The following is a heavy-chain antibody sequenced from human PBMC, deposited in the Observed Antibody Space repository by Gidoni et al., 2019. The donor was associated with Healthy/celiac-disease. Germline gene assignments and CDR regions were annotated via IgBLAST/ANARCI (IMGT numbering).Heavy chain of an antibody. D-gene: IGHD3-9*01. J-gene: IGHJ4*02. V-gene: IGHV1-69*04. Sequence: QVQLVQSGAEVKKPGSSVKVSCKASGGTFSSYAISWVRQAPGQEFEWMGRIIPILGIANYAQKFQGRVTITADKSTSTAYMELSSLRSEDTAVYYCARGGSRTGYYPIDYWGQGTLVTVSS. CDR2: IIPILGIA. CDR1: GGTFSSYA. CDR3: ARGGSRTGYYPIDY.